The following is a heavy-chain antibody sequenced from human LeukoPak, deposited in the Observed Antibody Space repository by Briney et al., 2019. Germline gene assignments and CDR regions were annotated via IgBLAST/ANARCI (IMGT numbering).Heavy chain of an antibody. CDR2: ISSSSSYI. D-gene: IGHD3-3*01. Sequence: GGSLRLSCAASGFTFSSYSMNWVRQAPGKGLEWVSSISSSSSYIYYADSVKGRFTISRDNAKNSLYLQMNGLRAEDTAVYYCARDPGVVITHYGMDVWGQGTTVTVSS. J-gene: IGHJ6*02. CDR3: ARDPGVVITHYGMDV. V-gene: IGHV3-21*01. CDR1: GFTFSSYS.